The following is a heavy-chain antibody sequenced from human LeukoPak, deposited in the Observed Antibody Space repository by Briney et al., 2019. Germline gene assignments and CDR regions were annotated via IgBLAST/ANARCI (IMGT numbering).Heavy chain of an antibody. D-gene: IGHD6-13*01. Sequence: PGGSLRLSCAASGFTFSSYAMTWVRQAPGKGLEWVSAISGSGGSTYYADSVKGRFSISRDNSQSTLYLQMNSLRAEDAAVYYCAKGVITAAGTHFDLWGRGTLVTVSS. CDR3: AKGVITAAGTHFDL. V-gene: IGHV3-23*01. CDR1: GFTFSSYA. CDR2: ISGSGGST. J-gene: IGHJ2*01.